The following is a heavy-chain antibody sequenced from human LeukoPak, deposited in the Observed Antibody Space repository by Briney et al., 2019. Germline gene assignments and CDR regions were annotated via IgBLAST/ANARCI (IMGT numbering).Heavy chain of an antibody. J-gene: IGHJ6*03. D-gene: IGHD6-25*01. CDR2: ISTVSTYT. Sequence: GGSLRLSCAASGFTFTDYSMTWVRQAPGKGLEWVASISTVSTYTFYSDSVKGRASITRDNAKNMLYLQMSSLSADDTAVYYCARDGSGFYYYYYMDLWGRGTTVTVS. CDR3: ARDGSGFYYYYYMDL. V-gene: IGHV3-21*06. CDR1: GFTFTDYS.